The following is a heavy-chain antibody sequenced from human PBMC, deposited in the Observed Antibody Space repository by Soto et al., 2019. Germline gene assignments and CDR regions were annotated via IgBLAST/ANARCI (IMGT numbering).Heavy chain of an antibody. D-gene: IGHD6-13*01. Sequence: QVQLVQSGAEVKKPGSSVKVSCKASGGTFSTYDISWVRQVPGQGLEWMGGISPLLAIEYYSENVQDRVTITADKPTRAFYMELSSQRFEGTADYYCAHEAGHEREFETWGQGTRVPVTS. CDR1: GGTFSTYD. V-gene: IGHV1-69*09. J-gene: IGHJ5*02. CDR2: ISPLLAIE. CDR3: AHEAGHEREFET.